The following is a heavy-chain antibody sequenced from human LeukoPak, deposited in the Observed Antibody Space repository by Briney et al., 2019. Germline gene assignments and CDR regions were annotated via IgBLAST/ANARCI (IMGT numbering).Heavy chain of an antibody. Sequence: GGSLRLSCAASGFTFSSYAMTWVRQAPGKGLEWVSSISVNGGTTYYADSVRGRFTISRDNSKNTLYLQKNSLRADDTAIYYCAKSMTLQWRGFFDLWGRGTHVTVSS. CDR1: GFTFSSYA. D-gene: IGHD6-19*01. CDR3: AKSMTLQWRGFFDL. J-gene: IGHJ2*01. CDR2: ISVNGGTT. V-gene: IGHV3-23*01.